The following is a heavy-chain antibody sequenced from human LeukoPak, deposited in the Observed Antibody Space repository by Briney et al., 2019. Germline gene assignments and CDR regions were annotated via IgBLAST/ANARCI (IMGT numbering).Heavy chain of an antibody. J-gene: IGHJ5*02. V-gene: IGHV1-46*01. CDR3: ARGLGNIVAVPAASPWGTPITGTTKFDP. CDR2: INPSGDNI. CDR1: GYTFTSYH. Sequence: GASVKVSCKASGYTFTSYHMHWVRQAPGQGLEWMGIINPSGDNINYAQKFQGRVTMTRDTSTSTVYMELSSLRSEDTAVYYCARGLGNIVAVPAASPWGTPITGTTKFDPWGQGTLVTVSS. D-gene: IGHD2-2*01.